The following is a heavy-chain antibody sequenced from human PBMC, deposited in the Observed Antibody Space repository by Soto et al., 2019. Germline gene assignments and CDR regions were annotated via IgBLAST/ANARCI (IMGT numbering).Heavy chain of an antibody. Sequence: PWRPLRLSWAASGFTFGSYAIRRIRQATGKGLEWVSAISGSGGSTYYADSVKGRFTISRDNSKNTLYLQMNSLRAEDTAVYYCAKGVLWSRPYYYYCYGMDVWGQGTTVTVSS. CDR3: AKGVLWSRPYYYYCYGMDV. CDR1: GFTFGSYA. CDR2: ISGSGGST. J-gene: IGHJ6*02. D-gene: IGHD3-10*01. V-gene: IGHV3-23*01.